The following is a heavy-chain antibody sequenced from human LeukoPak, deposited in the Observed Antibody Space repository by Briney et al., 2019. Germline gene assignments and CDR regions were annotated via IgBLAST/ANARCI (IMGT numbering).Heavy chain of an antibody. CDR2: INHSGST. J-gene: IGHJ4*02. D-gene: IGHD3-3*01. CDR3: ARGVRDRERLRFFDY. CDR1: GGSFSGYY. Sequence: SETLSLTCAVYGGSFSGYYWSWIRQPPGKGLEWIGEINHSGSTNYNPSLKSRVTISVDTSKNQFSLKLSSVTAADTAVYYCARGVRDRERLRFFDYWDQGTLVTVSS. V-gene: IGHV4-34*01.